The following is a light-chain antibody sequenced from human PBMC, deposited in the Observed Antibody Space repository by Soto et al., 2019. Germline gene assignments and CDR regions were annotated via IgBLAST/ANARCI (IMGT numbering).Light chain of an antibody. CDR1: SSNIGSNT. CDR2: SNN. V-gene: IGLV1-44*01. Sequence: QSVLTQPPSASGTPGQRVTISCSGSSSNIGSNTVNWYQQLPGTAPKLLIYSNNVRPSGVPDRFSGSISGTSASLAISGLQSEDEDDYYCAAWDDSLDGRVVFGGGTKLTVL. J-gene: IGLJ2*01. CDR3: AAWDDSLDGRVV.